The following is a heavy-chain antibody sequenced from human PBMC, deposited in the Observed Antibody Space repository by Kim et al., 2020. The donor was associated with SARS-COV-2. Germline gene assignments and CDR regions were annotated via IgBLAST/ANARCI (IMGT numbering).Heavy chain of an antibody. CDR3: ARDHKYYDFWSGYLPTTQQQYYYYYMDV. V-gene: IGHV3-33*01. CDR1: GFTFSNYG. Sequence: GGSLRLSCAASGFTFSNYGMHWVRQAPGKGLEWVAVIWYDGSHKYYADSVKGRFTISRDNSKNTLYLQMNSLRAEDTAVYYCARDHKYYDFWSGYLPTTQQQYYYYYMDVWGKGTTVTVSS. J-gene: IGHJ6*03. CDR2: IWYDGSHK. D-gene: IGHD3-3*01.